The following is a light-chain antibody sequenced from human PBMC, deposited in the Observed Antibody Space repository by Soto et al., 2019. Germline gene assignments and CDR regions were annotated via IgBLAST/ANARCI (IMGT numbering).Light chain of an antibody. CDR3: QQSGSSFYT. CDR1: QSVSSAY. Sequence: EIVLTQSPGTLSLSPGERATLSSRASQSVSSAYLAWYQQIPGQAPRLLIYGASSRATGIPDRFSGSGSGKDFTLTISGLEPEDFAVYYCQQSGSSFYTFGQGTKLEIK. CDR2: GAS. J-gene: IGKJ2*01. V-gene: IGKV3-20*01.